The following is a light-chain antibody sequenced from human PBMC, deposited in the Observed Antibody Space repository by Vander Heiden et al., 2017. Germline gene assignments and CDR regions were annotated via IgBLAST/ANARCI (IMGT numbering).Light chain of an antibody. CDR1: NSGTKS. CDR2: DDS. CDR3: QVWDSSSDHWV. J-gene: IGLJ3*02. V-gene: IGLV3-21*02. Sequence: SYVLTQAPSVSVAPAPAAGITRRGHNSGTKSVNWYQQKPGQAPVLVVYDDSARPSGIPERFSGSNSGNTATLTISRVEAGDEADYYCQVWDSSSDHWVFGGGTKLSVL.